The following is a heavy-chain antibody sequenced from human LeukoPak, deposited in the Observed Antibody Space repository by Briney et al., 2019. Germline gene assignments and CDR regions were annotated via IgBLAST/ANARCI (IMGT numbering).Heavy chain of an antibody. CDR2: IYYSGST. CDR3: ARGLSDYDILTGYYTDDYGMDV. CDR1: GGSISSYY. V-gene: IGHV4-59*01. D-gene: IGHD3-9*01. Sequence: PSETLSLTCTVSGGSISSYYWSWIRQPPGKGLEWIGYIYYSGSTNYNPSLKSRVTISVDTSKNQFSLKLSSVTAADTAVYYCARGLSDYDILTGYYTDDYGMDVWGQGTTVTVSS. J-gene: IGHJ6*02.